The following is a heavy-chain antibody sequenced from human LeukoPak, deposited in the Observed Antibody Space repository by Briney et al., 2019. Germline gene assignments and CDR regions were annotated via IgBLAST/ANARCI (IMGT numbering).Heavy chain of an antibody. J-gene: IGHJ4*02. CDR2: ISSDGSDK. CDR3: ARDYPADH. V-gene: IGHV3-30-3*01. CDR1: GFTFSRFP. Sequence: GGSLRLSCAASGFTFSRFPMQWVRQAPGKGLEWVALISSDGSDKKYADSVKGRFTMSRDNSKNTLYLQMHSLRVEDTAVYYCARDYPADHWGQGTLVTVSS.